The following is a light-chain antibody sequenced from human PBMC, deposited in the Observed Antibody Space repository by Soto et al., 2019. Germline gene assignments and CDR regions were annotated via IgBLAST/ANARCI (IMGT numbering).Light chain of an antibody. CDR1: QSVSNNY. V-gene: IGKV3-20*01. Sequence: EIVLTQSPGTLSLSPGERATLSCRASQSVSNNYLAWHQQKPGQAPRLLIYGASNRATGIPDRFSGSGSGTDFTLTSSRLEPEDSAVYHCQHHGDAARTFGQGTRLENK. CDR2: GAS. CDR3: QHHGDAART. J-gene: IGKJ5*01.